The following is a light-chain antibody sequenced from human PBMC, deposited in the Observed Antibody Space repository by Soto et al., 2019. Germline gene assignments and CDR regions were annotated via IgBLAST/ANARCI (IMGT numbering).Light chain of an antibody. CDR1: QDLTNY. Sequence: DIQMTQSPPSLAASVGDRVTITCQASQDLTNYLNWYQQKPGEAPKLLIYDTITLEEGVPSRFSGGGSGTDVTFTINGLQPEDAAIYSCQQYVNLPYTFGQGTKLEI. CDR2: DTI. V-gene: IGKV1-33*01. CDR3: QQYVNLPYT. J-gene: IGKJ2*01.